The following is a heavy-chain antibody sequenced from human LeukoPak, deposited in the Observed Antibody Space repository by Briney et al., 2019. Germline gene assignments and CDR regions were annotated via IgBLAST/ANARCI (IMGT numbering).Heavy chain of an antibody. CDR1: GGTFSSYA. CDR2: IIPILGIA. CDR3: AKAKVASSGYYFDY. V-gene: IGHV1-69*04. Sequence: ASVKVSCKASGGTFSSYAISWVRQAPGQGLEWMGRIIPILGIANYAQKFQGRVTITADKSTSTAYMELSSLRSEDTAVYYCAKAKVASSGYYFDYWGQGPLVTVSS. D-gene: IGHD3-22*01. J-gene: IGHJ4*02.